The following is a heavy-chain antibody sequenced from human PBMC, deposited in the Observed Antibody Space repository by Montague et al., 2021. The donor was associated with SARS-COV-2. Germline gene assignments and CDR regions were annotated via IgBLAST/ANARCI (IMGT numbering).Heavy chain of an antibody. CDR1: GFTFSSYW. CDR3: ARDHGTQYGDFPYDY. J-gene: IGHJ4*02. Sequence: SLRLSCAASGFTFSSYWMHWVRQAPGKGLVWVSRINSDGSSTSYADSVKGRFTISRDNAKNTLYLQMNSLRAEDTAVYYCARDHGTQYGDFPYDYWGQGTLVTVSS. V-gene: IGHV3-74*01. CDR2: INSDGSST. D-gene: IGHD4-17*01.